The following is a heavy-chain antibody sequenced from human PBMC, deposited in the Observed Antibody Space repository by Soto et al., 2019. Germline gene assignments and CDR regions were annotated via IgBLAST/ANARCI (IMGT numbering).Heavy chain of an antibody. J-gene: IGHJ5*02. D-gene: IGHD3-10*01. V-gene: IGHV1-8*01. CDR1: GYTFTSYD. Sequence: ASVKVSCKASGYTFTSYDINWVRQATGQGLEWMGCMNPNSGNTGYAQKFQGRVTMTRNTSISTAYMELSSLRSEDTAVYYCARAMVAGPHWFDPWGQGTLVTVSS. CDR2: MNPNSGNT. CDR3: ARAMVAGPHWFDP.